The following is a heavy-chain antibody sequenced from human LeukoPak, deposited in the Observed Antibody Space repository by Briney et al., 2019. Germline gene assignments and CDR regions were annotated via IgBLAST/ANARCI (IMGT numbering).Heavy chain of an antibody. CDR2: IRYDTINK. CDR1: GFTFSSYG. CDR3: VKDTATTVTGGYFYYYMYV. V-gene: IGHV3-30*02. D-gene: IGHD1-1*01. J-gene: IGHJ6*03. Sequence: GGSLTLSCAASGFTFSSYGMHWVRQARSKGLDWVAFIRYDTINKYYADSVEGRFTISRDDSKNTLYLQINSLRAEDEAVYYCVKDTATTVTGGYFYYYMYVWGNGTTVTVSS.